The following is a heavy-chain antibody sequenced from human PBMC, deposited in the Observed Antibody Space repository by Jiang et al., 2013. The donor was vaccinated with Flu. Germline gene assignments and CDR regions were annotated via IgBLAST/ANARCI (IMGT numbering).Heavy chain of an antibody. CDR2: IIPILGLT. CDR1: GGTFSSYG. Sequence: QSGAEVKKPGSSMKVSCKASGGTFSSYGFGWVRQAPGQGLEWMGRIIPILGLTTYAQKLQGRVTITADKSTSTVYIEMSSLRSEDTAAYYCARDSAGPLRGFGGAFDYLGPRDNDRPSLQ. J-gene: IGHJ3*02. V-gene: IGHV1-69*04. CDR3: ARDSAGPLRGFGGAFDY. D-gene: IGHD3-10*01.